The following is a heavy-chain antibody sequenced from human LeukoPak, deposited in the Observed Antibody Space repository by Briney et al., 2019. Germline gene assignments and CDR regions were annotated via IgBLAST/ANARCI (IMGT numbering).Heavy chain of an antibody. CDR1: GFTFSSYS. J-gene: IGHJ4*02. CDR3: AKEYYDFWSGSDSHFDY. Sequence: GGSLRLSCAASGFTFSSYSMNWVRQAPGKGLEWVSAISGSGGSTYYADSVKGRFSTSRDNSKNTLYLQMNSLRAEDTAVYYCAKEYYDFWSGSDSHFDYWGQGTLVTVSS. V-gene: IGHV3-23*01. CDR2: ISGSGGST. D-gene: IGHD3-3*01.